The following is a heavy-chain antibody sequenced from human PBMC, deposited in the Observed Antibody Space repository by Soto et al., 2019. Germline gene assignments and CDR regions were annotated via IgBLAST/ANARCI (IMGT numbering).Heavy chain of an antibody. J-gene: IGHJ4*02. D-gene: IGHD6-6*01. V-gene: IGHV3-7*01. CDR2: IKQDGSEK. CDR3: ARDPPSIAAHLPYYYDY. Sequence: EVQLVESGGGLVQPGGSLRLSCAASGFTFSSYWMSWVRQAPGKVLEWVANIKQDGSEKYYLDSVKGRFTISRDNAKNSLYLQMNSLRAKDTAVYYCARDPPSIAAHLPYYYDYWGQGTLVTVST. CDR1: GFTFSSYW.